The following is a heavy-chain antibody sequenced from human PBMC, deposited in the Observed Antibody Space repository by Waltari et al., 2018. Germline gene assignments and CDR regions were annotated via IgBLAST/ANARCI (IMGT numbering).Heavy chain of an antibody. CDR1: GGSISTTRYS. V-gene: IGHV4-39*01. CDR3: ARHGRIRAVALIDS. J-gene: IGHJ4*02. CDR2: ICFRGST. Sequence: QLHLHESGAGLVKPSETLSLSCTVPGGSISTTRYSWGWVRPPPGKGLDWIGSICFRGSTYFEPSLKSRVTMSVDTSKNQFSLNLTSVTAADTAVYYCARHGRIRAVALIDSWGQGTLVTVSS. D-gene: IGHD2-15*01.